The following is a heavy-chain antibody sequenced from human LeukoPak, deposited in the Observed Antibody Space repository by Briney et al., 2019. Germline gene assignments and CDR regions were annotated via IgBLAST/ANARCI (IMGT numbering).Heavy chain of an antibody. CDR3: ARQSHYNYYGSGSFHY. V-gene: IGHV4-34*01. D-gene: IGHD3-10*01. J-gene: IGHJ4*02. CDR2: INHSGST. CDR1: GGSLSDYY. Sequence: SETLSLTCAVYGGSLSDYYWSWIRQPPGKGLEWIGEINHSGSTNYNPSLKSRVTISVDTSKNQFSLKPSSVTAADTAVYYCARQSHYNYYGSGSFHYWGQGTLVTVSS.